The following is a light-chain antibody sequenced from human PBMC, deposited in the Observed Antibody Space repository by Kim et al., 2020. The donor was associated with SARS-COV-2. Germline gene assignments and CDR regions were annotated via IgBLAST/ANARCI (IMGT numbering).Light chain of an antibody. CDR2: GAS. Sequence: LSPGERATLSCRASQSVSDNYLAWYQQKPDQAPRLLIYGASSRATGIPDRFSGGGSGTDFTLTISRLEPEDVAVYYCQQYGNSVTFGGGTKVDIK. CDR3: QQYGNSVT. CDR1: QSVSDNY. J-gene: IGKJ4*01. V-gene: IGKV3-20*01.